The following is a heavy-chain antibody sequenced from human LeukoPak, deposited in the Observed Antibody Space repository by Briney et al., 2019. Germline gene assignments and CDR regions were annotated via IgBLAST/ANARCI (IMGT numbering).Heavy chain of an antibody. CDR3: AREMSS. CDR2: INPSGST. V-gene: IGHV4-34*01. J-gene: IGHJ5*02. Sequence: SETLSLTCAVYGGSFSGYYWSWIRQPPGKGLEWIGEINPSGSTNYNPSLKSRVTISVDTSKNQFSLKLSSVTAADTAVYYCAREMSSWGQGTLVTVSS. D-gene: IGHD5-24*01. CDR1: GGSFSGYY.